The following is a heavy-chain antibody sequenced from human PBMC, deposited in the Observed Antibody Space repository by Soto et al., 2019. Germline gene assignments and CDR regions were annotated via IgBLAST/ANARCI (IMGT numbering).Heavy chain of an antibody. D-gene: IGHD3-22*01. CDR1: GVSLTSHY. J-gene: IGHJ6*02. Sequence: QVHLQESGPELVKPSETLSLTCRVSGVSLTSHYWTWIRQSPGKGLEWIGYICYSGSTNYSPSLKSRLTMSIDTPSNQFSLNLSSVTAADTAIYYCARLRDRSGTASIYNGMDVWGPGTMVTVSS. V-gene: IGHV4-59*11. CDR2: ICYSGST. CDR3: ARLRDRSGTASIYNGMDV.